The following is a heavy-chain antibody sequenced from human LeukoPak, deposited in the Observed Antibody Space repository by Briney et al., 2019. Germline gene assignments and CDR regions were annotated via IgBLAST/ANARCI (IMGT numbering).Heavy chain of an antibody. CDR3: ARSTVALGYFDY. Sequence: SVKGSCKASGGTFISYAISWVRQVPGQGLEWMGGIIPIFGTANYAQKFQGRVTITADESTSTAYMELSSLRSEDTAVYYCARSTVALGYFDYWGQGTLVTVSS. CDR2: IIPIFGTA. V-gene: IGHV1-69*13. J-gene: IGHJ4*02. CDR1: GGTFISYA. D-gene: IGHD4-23*01.